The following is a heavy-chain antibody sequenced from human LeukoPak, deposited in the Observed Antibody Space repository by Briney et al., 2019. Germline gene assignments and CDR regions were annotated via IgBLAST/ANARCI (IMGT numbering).Heavy chain of an antibody. V-gene: IGHV3-21*01. CDR2: ISSSSSYI. CDR1: GFTFSSYS. D-gene: IGHD3-22*01. Sequence: PGGSLRLSCAASGFTFSSYSMNWVRQAPGKGLEWVSSISSSSSYIYYADSVKGRFTISRDNAKNSLYLQMSSLRAEDTAVYYCARALYYYDSSGANDAFDIWGQGTMVTVSS. CDR3: ARALYYYDSSGANDAFDI. J-gene: IGHJ3*02.